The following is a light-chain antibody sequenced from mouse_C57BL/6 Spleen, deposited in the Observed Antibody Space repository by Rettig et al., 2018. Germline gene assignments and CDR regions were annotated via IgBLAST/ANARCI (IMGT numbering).Light chain of an antibody. V-gene: IGKV4-55*01. CDR1: SSVSF. J-gene: IGKJ4*01. CDR2: DTS. CDR3: QQWSDYPFT. Sequence: QIVLTQSPAIMSASPGEKVTMTCSASSSVSFMYWYQQKPGSSPRLLIYDTSYLASGVPVRFSGSGSGTSYSLTISRMEAEDAATYYCQQWSDYPFTFGS.